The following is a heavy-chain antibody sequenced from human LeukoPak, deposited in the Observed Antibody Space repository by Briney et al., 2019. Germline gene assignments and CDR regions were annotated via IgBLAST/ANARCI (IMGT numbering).Heavy chain of an antibody. CDR3: ASFSQSDAFDI. Sequence: PSETLSLTCTVSGGSISSSRYYWAWVRQPPGRGGEGVGNINYSGSTYSTPSLKTRVTIFVDTSKTQFSLKLSALTAADTAVYYCASFSQSDAFDIWGQGTVVTVSS. V-gene: IGHV4-39*01. CDR2: INYSGST. J-gene: IGHJ3*02. CDR1: GGSISSSRYY.